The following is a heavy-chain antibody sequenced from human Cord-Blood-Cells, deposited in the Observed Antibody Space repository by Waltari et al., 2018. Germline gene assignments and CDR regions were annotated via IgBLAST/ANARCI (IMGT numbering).Heavy chain of an antibody. CDR3: ARVWWGLLYYFDY. V-gene: IGHV1-2*02. D-gene: IGHD2-21*01. CDR2: INPNSGGT. J-gene: IGHJ4*02. Sequence: QVQLVQSGAEVKKPGASVKVSCKASGYTFTGYYIPWVRQAPGQGLEWMGWINPNSGGTNYAQKFQGRVTMTRDTSISTAYMELSRLRADDTAVYYCARVWWGLLYYFDYWGQGTLVTVSS. CDR1: GYTFTGYY.